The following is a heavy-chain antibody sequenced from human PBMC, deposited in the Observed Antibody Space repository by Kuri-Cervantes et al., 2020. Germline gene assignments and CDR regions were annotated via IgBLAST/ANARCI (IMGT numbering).Heavy chain of an antibody. Sequence: GGSLRLSCAASGFAFSSYSLNWVRQAPGKGLEWVSSISSTSTYIFYAESVKGRFTISRDNSKNTLYLQMNSLRAEDTALYYCAKEARVRYYFDYWGQGTLVTVSS. V-gene: IGHV3-21*01. CDR1: GFAFSSYS. CDR2: ISSTSTYI. CDR3: AKEARVRYYFDY. J-gene: IGHJ4*02.